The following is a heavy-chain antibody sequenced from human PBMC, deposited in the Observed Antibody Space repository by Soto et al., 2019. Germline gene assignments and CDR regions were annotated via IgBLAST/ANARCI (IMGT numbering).Heavy chain of an antibody. CDR2: VSASGSIT. Sequence: PGGSVRLSCAASGFTFSSYDMNWVRQAPGKGLEWVSGVSASGSITSYADSAKGRFTISRDNAKNTVFLQMTGLRAEDTAVYFCAKGDCSGGRCYRGFDYWGQGTLVTVSS. V-gene: IGHV3-23*01. CDR3: AKGDCSGGRCYRGFDY. CDR1: GFTFSSYD. J-gene: IGHJ4*02. D-gene: IGHD2-15*01.